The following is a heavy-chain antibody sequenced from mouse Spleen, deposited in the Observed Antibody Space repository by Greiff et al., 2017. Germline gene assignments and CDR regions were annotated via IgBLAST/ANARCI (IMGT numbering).Heavy chain of an antibody. CDR3: ARPIYGNSWFFDV. D-gene: IGHD1-1*01. CDR2: ISTDSSSI. J-gene: IGHJ1*01. CDR1: GFTFSNYG. V-gene: IGHV5-17*01. Sequence: EVQLVESGGDLVKPGGSLKLSCAVSGFTFSNYGMHWVRQAPERGLDWIAFISTDSSSIHYGDTVKGRFTISRDNTKNTLFLQMASLRSDDTAMYFCARPIYGNSWFFDVWGAGTTVTVSS.